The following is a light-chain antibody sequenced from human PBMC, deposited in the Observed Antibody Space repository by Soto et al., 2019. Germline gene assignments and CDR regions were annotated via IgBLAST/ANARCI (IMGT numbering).Light chain of an antibody. Sequence: QSVLTQPASVSGSPGPSITISCTGTSSDVGGYNYVSWYQQHLGKAPRLMIYEVSNRTSGVSNRFSGSKSGNTASLTISGLQAEDEADYYCSSYTSSSSLGVFGGGTKVTVL. CDR2: EVS. J-gene: IGLJ3*02. CDR1: SSDVGGYNY. V-gene: IGLV2-14*01. CDR3: SSYTSSSSLGV.